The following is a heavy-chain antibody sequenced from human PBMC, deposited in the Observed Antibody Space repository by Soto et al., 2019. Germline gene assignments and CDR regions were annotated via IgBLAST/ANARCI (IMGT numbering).Heavy chain of an antibody. CDR3: AKPSSPSGGGWFDP. J-gene: IGHJ5*02. CDR2: ISGSGGST. V-gene: IGHV3-23*01. Sequence: PVGSLRLSCAASGFTFSSYAMSWVRQAPGKGLEWVSAISGSGGSTYYADSVKGRFTISRDNSKNTLYLQMNSLRAEDTAVYYCAKPSSPSGGGWFDPWGQGTLVTVSS. D-gene: IGHD1-26*01. CDR1: GFTFSSYA.